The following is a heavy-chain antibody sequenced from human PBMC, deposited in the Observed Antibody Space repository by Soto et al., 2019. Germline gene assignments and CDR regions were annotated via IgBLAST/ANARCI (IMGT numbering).Heavy chain of an antibody. CDR1: GGTFSSYA. D-gene: IGHD3-10*01. CDR3: ARDLRGYGSGSYYNADY. Sequence: QVQLVQSGAEVKKPGSSVKVSCKASGGTFSSYAISWVRQAPGQGLEWMGGIIPIFGTANYAQKFQGRVTITADESTSTAYMELSSLRSEDTAVYYCARDLRGYGSGSYYNADYWGQGTLVTVSS. J-gene: IGHJ4*02. CDR2: IIPIFGTA. V-gene: IGHV1-69*01.